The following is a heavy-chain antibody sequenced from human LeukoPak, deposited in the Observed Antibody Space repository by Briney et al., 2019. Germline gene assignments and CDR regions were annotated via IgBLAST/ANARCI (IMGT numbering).Heavy chain of an antibody. J-gene: IGHJ5*02. CDR1: GFTFSNYA. CDR2: ISGSGDNT. D-gene: IGHD3-22*01. Sequence: GGSLRLSCAASGFTFSNYAMSWVRQAPGKGLEWVSAISGSGDNTYYADSVKGRFTISRDNSKNTLYLQMNSLRAEDTAVYFCANTYYYDGSGYYYLGWFDPWGQGTLVTVSS. CDR3: ANTYYYDGSGYYYLGWFDP. V-gene: IGHV3-23*01.